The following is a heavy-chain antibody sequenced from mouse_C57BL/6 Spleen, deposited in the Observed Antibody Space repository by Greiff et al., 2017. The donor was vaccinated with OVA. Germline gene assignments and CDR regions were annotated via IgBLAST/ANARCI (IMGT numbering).Heavy chain of an antibody. V-gene: IGHV1-15*01. CDR2: IDPETGGT. CDR3: TRVRNDD. J-gene: IGHJ2*01. CDR1: GYTFTDYE. Sequence: VKLQESGAELVRPGASVTLSCKASGYTFTDYEMHWVKQTPVHGLEWIGAIDPETGGTAYNQKFKGKAILTADKSSSTAYMELRSLTSEDSAVYYCTRVRNDDWGQGTTLTVSS.